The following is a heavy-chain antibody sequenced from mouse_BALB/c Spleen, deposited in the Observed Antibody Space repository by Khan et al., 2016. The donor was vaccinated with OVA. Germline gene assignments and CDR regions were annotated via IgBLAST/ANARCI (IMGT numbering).Heavy chain of an antibody. CDR1: GISITSGNYR. Sequence: VQLQQSGPGLVKPSQTVSLTCTVTGISITSGNYRWSWIRQFPGNKLEWIGNIYYSDTVTYNPSLTSRTTITRDTSKNQFFLEMNSLTAEDAATYSCARDYGSLYWYFDVWGAGTTVTVSS. CDR2: IYYSDTV. J-gene: IGHJ1*01. D-gene: IGHD1-1*01. V-gene: IGHV3-5*02. CDR3: ARDYGSLYWYFDV.